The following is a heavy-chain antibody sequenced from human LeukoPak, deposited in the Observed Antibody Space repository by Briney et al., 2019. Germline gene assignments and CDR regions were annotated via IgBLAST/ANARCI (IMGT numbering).Heavy chain of an antibody. J-gene: IGHJ5*02. CDR2: INHSGST. Sequence: SETLSLTCAVYGGSFSAYYWSWLRQPPGKGLEWIGEINHSGSTNYNPSLKSRVAISVDTSRNQFSLRLSSVTAADTAVYYCARGGGYIVVVPAAIPPSWFDPWGQGTLVTVSS. V-gene: IGHV4-34*01. CDR1: GGSFSAYY. CDR3: ARGGGYIVVVPAAIPPSWFDP. D-gene: IGHD2-2*02.